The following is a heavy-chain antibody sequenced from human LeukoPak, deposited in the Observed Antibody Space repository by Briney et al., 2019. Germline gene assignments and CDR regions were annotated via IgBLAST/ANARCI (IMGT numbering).Heavy chain of an antibody. CDR1: GFTFSSYS. CDR3: ARAPSYYYDSSGYFLPNYYYYGMDV. CDR2: ISSSSTI. Sequence: GGSLRLSCAASGFTFSSYSMNWVRQAPGKGLEWVSYISSSSTIYYADSVKGRFTIFRDNAKNSLYLQMNSLRAEDTAVYYCARAPSYYYDSSGYFLPNYYYYGMDVWGQGTTVTVSS. J-gene: IGHJ6*02. V-gene: IGHV3-48*01. D-gene: IGHD3-22*01.